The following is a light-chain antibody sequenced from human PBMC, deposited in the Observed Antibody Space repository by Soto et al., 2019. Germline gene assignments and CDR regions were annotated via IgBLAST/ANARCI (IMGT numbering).Light chain of an antibody. CDR3: QQYGSSPWT. Sequence: EIVMTQSPATLSVSPGERATLSCRASQSVSSNLAWYQQKPGQAPRLLIHDASTRATGIPDRFSGSGSGTDFTLTVSRLEPEDFAVYYCQQYGSSPWTFGQGTKVDIK. CDR2: DAS. CDR1: QSVSSN. J-gene: IGKJ1*01. V-gene: IGKV3-20*01.